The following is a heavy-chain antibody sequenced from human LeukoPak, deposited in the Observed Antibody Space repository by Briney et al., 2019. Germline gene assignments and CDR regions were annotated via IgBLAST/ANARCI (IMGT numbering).Heavy chain of an antibody. J-gene: IGHJ4*02. Sequence: GGSLRLSCAASGFTFSSYVMHWVRQAPGKGLEWVAIISYDGSNEYYADSVKGRFTISRDNSKNTLYLQMNSLRAQDTAVYYCARAYYYGSSSGLVGYFDYWGQGTLVTVSS. CDR2: ISYDGSNE. CDR3: ARAYYYGSSSGLVGYFDY. V-gene: IGHV3-30*04. CDR1: GFTFSSYV. D-gene: IGHD3-10*01.